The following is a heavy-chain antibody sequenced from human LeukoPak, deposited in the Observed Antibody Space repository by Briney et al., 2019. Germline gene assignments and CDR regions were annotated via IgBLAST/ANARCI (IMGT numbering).Heavy chain of an antibody. J-gene: IGHJ4*02. V-gene: IGHV3-21*01. Sequence: LRLSXAASGFTFSSSTMDWVRQAPGKGLEWVSSISRSGTSIYYADSLRGRFTISRDNAKNSLYLQMNSLGVDDTAVYYCAKEGRSTTPGYWGQGX. CDR1: GFTFSSST. CDR3: AKEGRSTTPGY. D-gene: IGHD6-13*01. CDR2: ISRSGTSI.